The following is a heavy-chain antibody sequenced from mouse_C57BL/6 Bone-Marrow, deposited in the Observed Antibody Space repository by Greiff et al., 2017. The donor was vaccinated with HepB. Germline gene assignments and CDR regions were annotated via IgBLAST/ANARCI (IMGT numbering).Heavy chain of an antibody. D-gene: IGHD2-5*01. CDR1: GYTFTSYW. V-gene: IGHV1-55*01. CDR2: INPGSGNN. CDR3: SCRGNSIYGAY. Sequence: QVQLQQPGAELVQPGASVKMSCKASGYTFTSYWINWVKQRPGQGLEWVGDINPGSGNNTYNEKFKSKATLTIDTSSSTTYMQLSSLKSEDAAVDFCSCRGNSIYGAYWGRGTGVTVTA. J-gene: IGHJ3*01.